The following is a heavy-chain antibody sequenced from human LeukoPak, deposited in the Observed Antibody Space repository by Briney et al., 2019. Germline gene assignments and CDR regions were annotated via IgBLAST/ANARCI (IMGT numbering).Heavy chain of an antibody. CDR3: ARDFPNYYFDY. J-gene: IGHJ4*02. D-gene: IGHD1-1*01. Sequence: GGSLRLSCAASGFTFSSYAMGWVRQAPGKGLEWVSAISGSGGSTYYADSVKGRFTISRDNSKNTLYLQMDSLTTEDTSVYYCARDFPNYYFDYWGQGTLVTVSS. V-gene: IGHV3-23*01. CDR2: ISGSGGST. CDR1: GFTFSSYA.